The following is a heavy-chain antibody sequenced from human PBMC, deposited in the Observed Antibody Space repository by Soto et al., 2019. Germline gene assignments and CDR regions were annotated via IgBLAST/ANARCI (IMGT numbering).Heavy chain of an antibody. V-gene: IGHV3-23*01. Sequence: GGSLRLSCAASGFTVSSYCMSWVRQAPGKGLEWVSSISYSGGNTYYADSVKGRFTISRDNSKNTLYLQMNSLRAEDTAVYYCSKSLGATRTFDYWGQGTLVTVSS. CDR1: GFTVSSYC. CDR2: ISYSGGNT. J-gene: IGHJ4*02. CDR3: SKSLGATRTFDY. D-gene: IGHD1-26*01.